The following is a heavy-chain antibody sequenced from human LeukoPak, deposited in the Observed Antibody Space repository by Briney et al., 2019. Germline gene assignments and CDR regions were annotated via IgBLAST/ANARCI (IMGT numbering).Heavy chain of an antibody. Sequence: ASVKVSCKASGGTFSSYDINWVRQATGQGLEWMGWMNPNSGNTGYAQKFQGRVTITRNTSISTAYMELSSLRSEDTAVYYCARRLRDPRWFYPWGQGTLVTVSS. J-gene: IGHJ5*02. CDR1: GGTFSSYD. CDR3: ARRLRDPRWFYP. D-gene: IGHD4-17*01. CDR2: MNPNSGNT. V-gene: IGHV1-8*01.